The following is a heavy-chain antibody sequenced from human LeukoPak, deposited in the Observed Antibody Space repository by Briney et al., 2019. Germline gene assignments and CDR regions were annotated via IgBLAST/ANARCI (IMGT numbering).Heavy chain of an antibody. D-gene: IGHD3-22*01. CDR3: ARDSKYDSSGHAP. CDR2: IYYSGST. V-gene: IGHV4-4*02. Sequence: SGTLSLTCAVSGGSISSSNWWSWVRQPPGKGLEWIGYIYYSGSTNYNPSLKSRVTISVDTSKNQFSLKLSSVTAADTAVYYCARDSKYDSSGHAPWGQGTQVTVSS. J-gene: IGHJ5*02. CDR1: GGSISSSNW.